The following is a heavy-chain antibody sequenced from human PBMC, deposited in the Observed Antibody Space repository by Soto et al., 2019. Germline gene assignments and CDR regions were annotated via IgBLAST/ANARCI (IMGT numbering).Heavy chain of an antibody. CDR1: RFTFSSYG. J-gene: IGHJ4*02. V-gene: IGHV3-23*01. CDR2: ISDDGDST. D-gene: IGHD5-12*01. CDR3: AKRSGYQEAAYLDY. Sequence: EVQLLESGGDLVQPGGSLRLSCAVSRFTFSSYGMIWVRQAPGKGLEWVSSISDDGDSTYYADSVKGRFTISRDNSKNTLYLQMNSLRAEDTAVYYCAKRSGYQEAAYLDYWGQGTLVTVSS.